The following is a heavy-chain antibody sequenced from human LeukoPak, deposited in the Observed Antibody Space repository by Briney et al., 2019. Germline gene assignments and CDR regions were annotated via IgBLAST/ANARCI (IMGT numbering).Heavy chain of an antibody. CDR3: ARDRSQYSGYDGFDYLARFGTDV. D-gene: IGHD5-12*01. CDR1: GGTFSSYA. Sequence: SVKVSCKASGGTFSSYAISWVRQAPGQGLEWMGRIIPILGIAIYAQKFQGRVTITADKSTSTAYVELSSLRSEDTAVYYCARDRSQYSGYDGFDYLARFGTDVWGQGTTVTVSS. V-gene: IGHV1-69*04. J-gene: IGHJ6*02. CDR2: IIPILGIA.